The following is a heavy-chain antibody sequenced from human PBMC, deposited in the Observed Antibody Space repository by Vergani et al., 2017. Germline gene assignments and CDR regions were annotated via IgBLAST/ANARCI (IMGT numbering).Heavy chain of an antibody. CDR3: ARGRRWYGWAYPNPPMKNWFDP. D-gene: IGHD6-13*01. V-gene: IGHV4-34*01. Sequence: QVQLQQWGAGLLKPSETLSLTCAVYGGSFSGYYWSWIRQPPGKGLEWIGEINHSGSTNYNPSLKSRVTISVDTSKNQFSLKLSSVTAADTAVYYCARGRRWYGWAYPNPPMKNWFDPWGQGTLVTVSS. CDR2: INHSGST. J-gene: IGHJ5*02. CDR1: GGSFSGYY.